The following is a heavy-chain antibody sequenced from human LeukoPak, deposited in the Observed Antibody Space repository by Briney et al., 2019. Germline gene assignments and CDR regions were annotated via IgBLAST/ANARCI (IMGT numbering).Heavy chain of an antibody. CDR2: INHSGST. CDR3: ASIAARRYYYYYYMDV. CDR1: GGSFSGYY. D-gene: IGHD6-6*01. J-gene: IGHJ6*03. V-gene: IGHV4-34*01. Sequence: SETLSLTCAVYGGSFSGYYWSWIRQPPGKGLEWIGEINHSGSTNYNPSLKSRVTISVDTPKNQFSLKLSSVTAADTAVYYCASIAARRYYYYYYMDVWGKGTTVTVSS.